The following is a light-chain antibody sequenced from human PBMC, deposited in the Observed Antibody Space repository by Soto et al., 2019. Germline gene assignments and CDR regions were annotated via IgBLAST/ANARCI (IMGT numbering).Light chain of an antibody. CDR2: EVS. CDR1: SSDVGSYNL. CDR3: SSYTSSSTLF. J-gene: IGLJ1*01. Sequence: QSALAQPASVSGSPGQSITISCTGTSSDVGSYNLVSWYQQHPGKAPKLMIYEVSNRPSGVSHRFSGSKSGNTASLTISGLQAEDEADYYRSSYTSSSTLFFATGTKVTVL. V-gene: IGLV2-14*02.